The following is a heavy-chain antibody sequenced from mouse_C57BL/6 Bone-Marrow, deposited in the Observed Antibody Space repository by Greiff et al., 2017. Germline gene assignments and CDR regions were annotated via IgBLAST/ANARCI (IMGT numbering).Heavy chain of an antibody. Sequence: QVQLQQPGAELVKPGASVKLSCKASGYTFTSYWMHWVKQRPGQGIEWIGMIHPNSGSTNYNEKFKSKATLTVDKSSSTAYMQLSSLTSEDSAVYYCARSTMITARYFDVWGTGTTVTVSS. D-gene: IGHD2-4*01. CDR2: IHPNSGST. CDR3: ARSTMITARYFDV. V-gene: IGHV1-64*01. CDR1: GYTFTSYW. J-gene: IGHJ1*03.